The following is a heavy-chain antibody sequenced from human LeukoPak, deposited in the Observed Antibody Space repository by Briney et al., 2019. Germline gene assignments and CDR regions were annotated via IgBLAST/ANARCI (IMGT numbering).Heavy chain of an antibody. V-gene: IGHV4-34*01. CDR2: INHSGST. Sequence: PSETLSLTCAVYGGSFSGYYWSWIRQPPGKGLEWIGEINHSGSTNYNPSLKNRVTISVDRSKNQFSLKLSSVTAADTAVYYCARGHYDILTGYGKLNPFDIWGQGTMVTVSS. CDR3: ARGHYDILTGYGKLNPFDI. J-gene: IGHJ3*02. CDR1: GGSFSGYY. D-gene: IGHD3-9*01.